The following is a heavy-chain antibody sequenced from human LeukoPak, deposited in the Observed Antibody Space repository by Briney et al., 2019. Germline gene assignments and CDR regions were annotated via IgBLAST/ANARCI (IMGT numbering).Heavy chain of an antibody. CDR2: IYPGDSDT. Sequence: GESLKTSCKASGYSFTSYWIGWVRQMPGKGLEWMGIIYPGDSDTKYSPSFQGQVTISADKSISTAYLQWSSLKASDTAMYYCARSRLYDIPFDIWGQGTMVTVSS. V-gene: IGHV5-51*01. J-gene: IGHJ3*02. CDR1: GYSFTSYW. CDR3: ARSRLYDIPFDI. D-gene: IGHD3-9*01.